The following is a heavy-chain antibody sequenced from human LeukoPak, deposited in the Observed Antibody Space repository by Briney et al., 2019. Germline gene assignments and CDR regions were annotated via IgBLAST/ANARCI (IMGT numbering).Heavy chain of an antibody. V-gene: IGHV1-3*01. Sequence: ASVRVSCKALGYTFTTYAISWVRQAPGQRLEWMGWINAGNGNTKYSQYFQGRVTITRDTSASTAYMELSSLRSEDTAVYYCARGSSGYPRYFDYWGQGTLVTVSS. CDR1: GYTFTTYA. J-gene: IGHJ4*02. D-gene: IGHD3-22*01. CDR2: INAGNGNT. CDR3: ARGSSGYPRYFDY.